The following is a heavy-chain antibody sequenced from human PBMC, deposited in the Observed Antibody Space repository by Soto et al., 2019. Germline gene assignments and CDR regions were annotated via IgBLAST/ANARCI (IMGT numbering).Heavy chain of an antibody. CDR3: ARDLPTSLWYYDFWWAYYGMDV. D-gene: IGHD3-3*01. CDR2: ISAYNGNT. Sequence: GASVKVSCKASGYTFTSYGISWVRQPPGQRLEWMGWISAYNGNTNHAQKLQGRVTMTTDTSTSTAYMELRSLRFDDTAVYYCARDLPTSLWYYDFWWAYYGMDVWGQGTTVTVSS. V-gene: IGHV1-18*04. J-gene: IGHJ6*02. CDR1: GYTFTSYG.